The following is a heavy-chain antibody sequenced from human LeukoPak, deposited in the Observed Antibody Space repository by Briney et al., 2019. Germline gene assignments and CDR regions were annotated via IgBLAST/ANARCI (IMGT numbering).Heavy chain of an antibody. V-gene: IGHV1-69*13. D-gene: IGHD3-22*01. Sequence: ASVKVSCKASGDTFSSYAISWLRQAPGQGLEWMGGIIPILGTTNYAQKFQGRVTITADESTSTLYMELRSLRSEDTAIYYCARDDYYDSSAYRENPFDVWGQGTMVTVSS. CDR1: GDTFSSYA. CDR2: IIPILGTT. J-gene: IGHJ3*01. CDR3: ARDDYYDSSAYRENPFDV.